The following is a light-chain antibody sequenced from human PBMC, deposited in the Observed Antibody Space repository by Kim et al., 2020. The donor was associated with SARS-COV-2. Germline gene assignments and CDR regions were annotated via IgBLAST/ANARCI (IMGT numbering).Light chain of an antibody. CDR1: SSDVGSYNL. V-gene: IGLV2-23*02. CDR3: CSCAGSG. CDR2: EVS. Sequence: GSPGQSITISCTGTSSDVGSYNLVSWYQQHPGKAPKLMIYEVSKRPSGVSNRFSGSKSGNTASLTISGLQAEDEADYYCCSCAGSGFGGGTQLTVL. J-gene: IGLJ2*01.